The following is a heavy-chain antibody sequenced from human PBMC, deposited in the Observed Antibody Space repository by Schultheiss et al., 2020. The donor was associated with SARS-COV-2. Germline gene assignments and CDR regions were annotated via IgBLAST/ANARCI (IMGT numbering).Heavy chain of an antibody. CDR2: IYYSGST. V-gene: IGHV4-39*01. CDR3: AVAPRYCSSTSCYRGKYYYYYMDV. J-gene: IGHJ6*03. D-gene: IGHD2-2*02. Sequence: SETLSLTCTVSGGSISSSSSYWGWIRQPPGKGLEWIGSIYYSGSTYYNPSLKSRVTISVDTSKNQFSLKLSSVTAADTAVYYCAVAPRYCSSTSCYRGKYYYYYMDVWGKGTTVTVYS. CDR1: GGSISSSSSY.